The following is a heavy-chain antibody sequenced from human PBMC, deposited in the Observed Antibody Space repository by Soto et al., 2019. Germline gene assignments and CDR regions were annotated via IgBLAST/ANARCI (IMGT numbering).Heavy chain of an antibody. D-gene: IGHD4-17*01. V-gene: IGHV1-18*01. CDR1: GYTFTSYG. CDR3: ASDPGYGYYEMDY. J-gene: IGHJ4*02. Sequence: QVQLVQSGAEVKKPGASVKVSCKASGYTFTSYGISWVRQAPGQGLEWMGWISANNGNTNYAQKLQGRVTMTTNTSTSTAYRELRSLRSDDTAVYYCASDPGYGYYEMDYWGQGTMVTVSS. CDR2: ISANNGNT.